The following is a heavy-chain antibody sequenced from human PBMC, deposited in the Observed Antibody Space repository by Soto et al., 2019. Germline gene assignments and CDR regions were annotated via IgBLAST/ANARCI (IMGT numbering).Heavy chain of an antibody. Sequence: QVQLVQSGAEVKKPGSSVKVSCKASGGTFSSYAISWVRQAPGQGLEWMGGIIPIFGTANYAQKFQGRVTITADEFTSTAYRELGSLRSEDTAVYYCARGPEVDTAMVNVDGYYYYGMDVWGQGTTVTVSS. CDR2: IIPIFGTA. D-gene: IGHD5-18*01. CDR3: ARGPEVDTAMVNVDGYYYYGMDV. J-gene: IGHJ6*02. CDR1: GGTFSSYA. V-gene: IGHV1-69*01.